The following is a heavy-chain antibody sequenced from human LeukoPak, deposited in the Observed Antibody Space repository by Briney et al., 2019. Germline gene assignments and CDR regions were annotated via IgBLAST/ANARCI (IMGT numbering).Heavy chain of an antibody. Sequence: PSETLSLTCTVSSGSISTYYLSWIRQPAGKGLEFIGRMHTSGSTVSNPSLKSRVTMSLDTSKNQFSLKLSSVTAADTAVYSCARVVCTMVRGLIIGVNWFDPWGQGTLVTVSS. V-gene: IGHV4-4*07. D-gene: IGHD3-10*01. CDR2: MHTSGST. CDR3: ARVVCTMVRGLIIGVNWFDP. CDR1: SGSISTYY. J-gene: IGHJ5*02.